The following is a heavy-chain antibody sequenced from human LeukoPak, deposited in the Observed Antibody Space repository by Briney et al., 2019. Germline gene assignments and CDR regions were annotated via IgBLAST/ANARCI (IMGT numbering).Heavy chain of an antibody. CDR2: IYTRGST. Sequence: SETLSLPCTVSGGSISSYYWSWIRQPAGKGLEWNGRIYTRGSTNYNPSLKSRVTMSVDTSKNQFSLKLSSVTAADTAVYYCARDLSYCSSTSCYTHYYYYYMDVWGKGTTVTVSS. CDR1: GGSISSYY. CDR3: ARDLSYCSSTSCYTHYYYYYMDV. D-gene: IGHD2-2*02. J-gene: IGHJ6*03. V-gene: IGHV4-4*07.